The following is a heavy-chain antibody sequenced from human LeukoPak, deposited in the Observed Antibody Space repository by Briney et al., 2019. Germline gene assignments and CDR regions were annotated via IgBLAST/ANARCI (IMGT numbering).Heavy chain of an antibody. J-gene: IGHJ5*02. V-gene: IGHV3-30-3*01. CDR1: GFTFSSYA. CDR3: ARGQFPIAAVTDWFDP. D-gene: IGHD6-13*01. Sequence: GGSLRLSCAASGFTFSSYAMHWVRQAPGKGLEWVAVISYDGSNKYYADSVKGRFTISRDNSKNTPYLQMNSLRAEDTAVYYCARGQFPIAAVTDWFDPWGQGTLVTVSS. CDR2: ISYDGSNK.